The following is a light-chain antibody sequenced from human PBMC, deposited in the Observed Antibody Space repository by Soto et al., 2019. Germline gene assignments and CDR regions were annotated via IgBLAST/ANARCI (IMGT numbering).Light chain of an antibody. CDR1: TSNFGSNG. Sequence: QSVLTQPPSASGTPGQRVTISCSGSTSNFGSNGVIWYQQLPGTAPKLLIYTNNYRPSGVPDRFSGSKSGTSASLAISGLQSEDEADYYCAAWDDSLNGNWVFGGGTKLTVL. V-gene: IGLV1-44*01. CDR2: TNN. J-gene: IGLJ3*02. CDR3: AAWDDSLNGNWV.